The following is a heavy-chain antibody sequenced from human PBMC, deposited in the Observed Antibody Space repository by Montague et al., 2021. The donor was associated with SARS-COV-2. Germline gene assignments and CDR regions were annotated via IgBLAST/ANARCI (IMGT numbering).Heavy chain of an antibody. CDR1: GFPFSAFA. CDR2: IHNDGYTT. V-gene: IGHV3-23*03. D-gene: IGHD7-27*01. Sequence: SLRLSCAASGFPFSAFAMSWVRQAPGKGLEWVSIIHNDGYTTNYADSVMGRFTVSRDGSTNTLFLQMNTLRAEDTAVYYCAKFSGVTWALYYFDSWGQGTLVTVSS. CDR3: AKFSGVTWALYYFDS. J-gene: IGHJ4*02.